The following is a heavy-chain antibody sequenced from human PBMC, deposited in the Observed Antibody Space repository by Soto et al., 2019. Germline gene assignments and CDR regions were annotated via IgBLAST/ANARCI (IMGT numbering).Heavy chain of an antibody. V-gene: IGHV1-18*01. CDR3: ARAECGGDCYYYYYYAMDV. Sequence: ASVKVSCKASGYTFTSYGISWVRQAPGQGLEWMGWISAYNGNTNYAQKLQGRVTMTTDTSTSTAYMELRSLRSDDTAVYYCARAECGGDCYYYYYYAMDVWGQGTTVTVSS. CDR2: ISAYNGNT. D-gene: IGHD2-21*02. CDR1: GYTFTSYG. J-gene: IGHJ6*02.